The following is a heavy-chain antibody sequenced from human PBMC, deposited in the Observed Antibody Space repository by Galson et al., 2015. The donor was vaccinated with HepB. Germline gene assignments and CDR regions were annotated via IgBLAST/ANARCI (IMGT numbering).Heavy chain of an antibody. CDR2: IYSGGST. CDR1: GFTVSSNY. V-gene: IGHV3-53*01. Sequence: SLRLSCAASGFTVSSNYMSWVRQAPGKGLEWVSVIYSGGSTYYADSVKGRFTISRDNSKNTLYLQMNSLRAEDTAVYYCARDRVIAGRHYYYYGMDVWGQGTTVTVSS. D-gene: IGHD6-13*01. J-gene: IGHJ6*02. CDR3: ARDRVIAGRHYYYYGMDV.